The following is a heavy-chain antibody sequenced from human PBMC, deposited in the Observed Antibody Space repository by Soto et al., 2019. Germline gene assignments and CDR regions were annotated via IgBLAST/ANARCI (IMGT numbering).Heavy chain of an antibody. CDR1: GGSFSGYY. J-gene: IGHJ6*02. V-gene: IGHV4-34*01. Sequence: PSETLSLTCAVYGGSFSGYYWSWIRQPPGKGLEWIGEINHSGGTNYNPSLKSRVTISVDTSKNQFSLKLSSVTAADTAVYYYARTLTRTLILWFGDRTAVSGMDVWGQGTTVTVSS. CDR2: INHSGGT. CDR3: ARTLTRTLILWFGDRTAVSGMDV. D-gene: IGHD3-10*01.